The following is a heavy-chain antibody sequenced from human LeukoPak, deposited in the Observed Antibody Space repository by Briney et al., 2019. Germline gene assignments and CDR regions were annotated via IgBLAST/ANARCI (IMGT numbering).Heavy chain of an antibody. J-gene: IGHJ5*02. Sequence: ASVKVSCKASGYTFTGYYMHWVRQAPGQGLEWMGWITPNSGGTNYAQKLQGRVTMTTDTSTSTAYMELRSLRSDDTAVYYCARVKYTMIVVATWFDPWGQGTLVTVSS. CDR3: ARVKYTMIVVATWFDP. CDR1: GYTFTGYY. V-gene: IGHV1-2*02. CDR2: ITPNSGGT. D-gene: IGHD3-22*01.